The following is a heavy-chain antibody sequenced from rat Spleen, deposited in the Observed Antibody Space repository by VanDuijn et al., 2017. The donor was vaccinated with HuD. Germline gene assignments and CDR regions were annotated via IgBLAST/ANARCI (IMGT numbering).Heavy chain of an antibody. V-gene: IGHV2-6*01. CDR3: ARYLTTTGVMDA. J-gene: IGHJ4*01. D-gene: IGHD1-10*01. CDR1: GFSLIRYN. Sequence: QVQLKESGPGLVQPSQTLSLTCTVSGFSLIRYNVHWVRQPPGKGLEWIAAISSGGSTYYNSALKSRLSISRDTSKSQVFLKMNSLQTEDTAMYFCARYLTTTGVMDAWGQGASVTVSS. CDR2: ISSGGST.